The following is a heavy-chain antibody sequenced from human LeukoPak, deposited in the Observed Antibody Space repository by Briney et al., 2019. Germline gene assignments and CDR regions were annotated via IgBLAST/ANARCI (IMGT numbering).Heavy chain of an antibody. V-gene: IGHV4-4*07. CDR3: ARGSATVWFGELSWFDP. CDR2: IYTSGST. Sequence: PSETLSLTCTVSGGSISSYYWSWIRQPAGKGLEWVGRIYTSGSTNYNPSPMSRATMSVGTSKNHLSLKPSSVTAADTAVSYCARGSATVWFGELSWFDPWGQGTLVTVSS. CDR1: GGSISSYY. D-gene: IGHD3-10*01. J-gene: IGHJ5*02.